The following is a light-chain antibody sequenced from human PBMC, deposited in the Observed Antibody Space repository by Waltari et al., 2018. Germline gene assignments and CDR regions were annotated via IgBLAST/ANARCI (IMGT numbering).Light chain of an antibody. CDR1: SSDVGGYNY. J-gene: IGLJ1*01. CDR3: CSYAGSYTYV. Sequence: QSALTQPRSVSGSPGQSVTISCTGTSSDVGGYNYVSWSQQPPGKAPKLMIYDVSTRPSGVPARFSGSKAGNTASLTISGLQAEDEADYYCCSYAGSYTYVFGTGTKVTVL. CDR2: DVS. V-gene: IGLV2-11*01.